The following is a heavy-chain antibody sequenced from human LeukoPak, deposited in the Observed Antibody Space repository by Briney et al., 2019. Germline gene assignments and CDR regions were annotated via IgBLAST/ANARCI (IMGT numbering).Heavy chain of an antibody. D-gene: IGHD6-19*01. Sequence: KSSETLSLTCTVSGGSISSSTYYWGWIRQPPGKGLEWIGSIYYSGSTSYNPSLKSRVTISVDTSKNQFSLKLSSVTAADTAVYYCAREAVAFGTTGLSWFDPWGQGTLVTVSS. V-gene: IGHV4-39*07. CDR1: GGSISSSTYY. J-gene: IGHJ5*02. CDR2: IYYSGST. CDR3: AREAVAFGTTGLSWFDP.